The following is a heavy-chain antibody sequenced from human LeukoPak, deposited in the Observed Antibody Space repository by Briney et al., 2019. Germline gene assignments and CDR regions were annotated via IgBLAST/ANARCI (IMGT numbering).Heavy chain of an antibody. D-gene: IGHD4-17*01. CDR2: ISISGNKI. CDR3: ANELRPNDY. CDR1: GLTFSNRA. Sequence: GGSLRLSCVVSGLTFSNRAMTWVRQAPGKGLEWVSGISISGNKILYADSVKGRFTIPRDNSKNTLFLQMNSLQTEDTGVYFCANELRPNDYWGQGTLVTVS. V-gene: IGHV3-23*01. J-gene: IGHJ4*02.